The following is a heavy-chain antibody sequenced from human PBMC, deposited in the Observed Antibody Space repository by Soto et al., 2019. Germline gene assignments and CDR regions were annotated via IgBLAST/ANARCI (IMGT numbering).Heavy chain of an antibody. V-gene: IGHV3-21*01. CDR1: GFTFSSYN. J-gene: IGHJ6*02. Sequence: GGSLRLSCAASGFTFSSYNMNWVRQAPGKGLEWVSSISSDSTDIDYADSVKGRFTISRDNAKNSLYLQMNSLRAEDTAVYYCVRVGGHRRYFWSGYLMDVWGQGTTVTVSS. D-gene: IGHD3-3*01. CDR2: ISSDSTDI. CDR3: VRVGGHRRYFWSGYLMDV.